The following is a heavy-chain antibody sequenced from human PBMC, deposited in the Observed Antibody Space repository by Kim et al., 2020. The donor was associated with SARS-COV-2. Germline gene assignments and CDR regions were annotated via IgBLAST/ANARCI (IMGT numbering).Heavy chain of an antibody. CDR3: ARAPPYSSSALGAFDI. V-gene: IGHV3-21*01. J-gene: IGHJ3*02. D-gene: IGHD6-13*01. Sequence: GGSLRLSCAASGFTFSSYSMNWVRQAPGKGLEWVSSISSSSSYIYYADSVKGRFTISRDNAKNSLYLQMNSLRAEDTAVYYCARAPPYSSSALGAFDIWGQGTMVTVSS. CDR2: ISSSSSYI. CDR1: GFTFSSYS.